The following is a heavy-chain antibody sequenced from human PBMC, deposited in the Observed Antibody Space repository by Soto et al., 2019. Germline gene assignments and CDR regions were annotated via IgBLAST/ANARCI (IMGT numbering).Heavy chain of an antibody. D-gene: IGHD2-2*01. V-gene: IGHV3-23*01. Sequence: PGGSLRLSCAASGFTFSSYAMSWVRQAPGKGLEWVSAISGSGGSTYYADSVKGRFTISRDNSKNTLYLQMNSLRAEDTAVYYCAKGLIVVVPAAPTPYYYGMDVWGQGTTVTVS. J-gene: IGHJ6*02. CDR3: AKGLIVVVPAAPTPYYYGMDV. CDR2: ISGSGGST. CDR1: GFTFSSYA.